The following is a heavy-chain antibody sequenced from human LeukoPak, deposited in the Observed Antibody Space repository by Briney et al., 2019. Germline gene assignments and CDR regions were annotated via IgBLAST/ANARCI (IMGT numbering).Heavy chain of an antibody. J-gene: IGHJ3*02. V-gene: IGHV1-8*03. CDR1: GYSFTNYD. Sequence: ASVKVSCKASGYSFTNYDINWVRQAPGQGLEWMGWMNPNSGNTGYSQQFQGRITITADESTSTAYMELSSLRSGDTAVYYCARGRAYQLPSPYAFDIWGQGTMVTVSS. D-gene: IGHD2-2*01. CDR2: MNPNSGNT. CDR3: ARGRAYQLPSPYAFDI.